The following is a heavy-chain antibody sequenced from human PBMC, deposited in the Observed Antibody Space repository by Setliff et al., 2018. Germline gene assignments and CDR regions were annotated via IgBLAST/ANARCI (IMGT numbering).Heavy chain of an antibody. CDR2: INHSGST. J-gene: IGHJ4*02. CDR1: GGSFSGYY. CDR3: ARGSRIAGRAIDF. Sequence: SETLSLTCAVYGGSFSGYYWSWIRQPPGKGLEWIGEINHSGSTNYNPSLKSRVTISVDTSKNQFSLKLSSVTAADTAVYYCARGSRIAGRAIDFWGQGTLVTVSS. V-gene: IGHV4-34*01. D-gene: IGHD6-6*01.